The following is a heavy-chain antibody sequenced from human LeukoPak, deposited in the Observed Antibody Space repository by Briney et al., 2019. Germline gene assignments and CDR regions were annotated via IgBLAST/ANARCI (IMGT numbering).Heavy chain of an antibody. D-gene: IGHD1-26*01. CDR3: AKEWYSGSYFFDY. CDR1: GFTFSSYG. Sequence: GGSLRLSCAASGFTFSSYGMHWVRQAPGKGLEWVAVISCDGSSKYYADSVKGRFTISRDNSKNTLYLQMNSLRAEDTAVYYCAKEWYSGSYFFDYWGQGTLVTVSP. J-gene: IGHJ4*02. V-gene: IGHV3-30*18. CDR2: ISCDGSSK.